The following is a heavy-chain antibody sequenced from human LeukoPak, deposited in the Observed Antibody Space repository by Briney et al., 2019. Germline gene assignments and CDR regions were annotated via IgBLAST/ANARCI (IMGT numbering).Heavy chain of an antibody. Sequence: EASVKVSCKASGYTFTSYGISWVRQARGQGLEWMGWISAYNGNTNYAQKLQGRVTMPTDTSTSTAYMERRSLGSDDTAVYYCARPAVGEGPVFDGWGQGTLVTVSS. V-gene: IGHV1-18*01. CDR2: ISAYNGNT. CDR3: ARPAVGEGPVFDG. J-gene: IGHJ4*02. CDR1: GYTFTSYG. D-gene: IGHD4-11*01.